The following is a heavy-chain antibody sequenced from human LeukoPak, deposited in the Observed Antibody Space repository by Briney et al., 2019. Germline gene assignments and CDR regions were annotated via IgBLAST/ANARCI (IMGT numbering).Heavy chain of an antibody. CDR2: IKQDGSEL. Sequence: GGSLRLSCAASGFTFSSYWMDWVRQAPGKGLEWVANIKQDGSELYYVDSVKGRFTISRDNTKNSLFLHMSSLRAGDTAVYFCASSYFDNSLHAYDIWGQGTMVTVSS. D-gene: IGHD3-22*01. V-gene: IGHV3-7*01. CDR3: ASSYFDNSLHAYDI. J-gene: IGHJ3*02. CDR1: GFTFSSYW.